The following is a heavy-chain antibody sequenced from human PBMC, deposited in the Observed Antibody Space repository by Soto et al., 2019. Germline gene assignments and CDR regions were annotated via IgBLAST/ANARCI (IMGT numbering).Heavy chain of an antibody. CDR2: ITGNGGNT. CDR1: GFTFSSSA. Sequence: PGGSLRLSCAASGFTFSSSAMSRVRQAPGKGLEWVSGITGNGGNTYYADSVQRRFPISRDNPKATLTLRINSLAVDDTAAYCCAKVSNNAGALIRYFNLWGRGTLVTVSS. D-gene: IGHD1-1*01. V-gene: IGHV3-23*01. CDR3: AKVSNNAGALIRYFNL. J-gene: IGHJ2*01.